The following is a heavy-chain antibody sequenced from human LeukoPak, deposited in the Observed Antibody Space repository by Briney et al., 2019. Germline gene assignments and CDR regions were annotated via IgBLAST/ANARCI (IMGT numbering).Heavy chain of an antibody. CDR2: IIPIFGSA. J-gene: IGHJ5*02. CDR3: ARQSGYCSGGSCYGAHWFDP. V-gene: IGHV1-69*13. D-gene: IGHD2-15*01. Sequence: SVKVSCKASGITFSSYAISWVRQGPGQGLEWMGGIIPIFGSANYAQKFQGRVTITADESTSTAYMELSSLRSEDTAVYYCARQSGYCSGGSCYGAHWFDPWGQGTLVSVSS. CDR1: GITFSSYA.